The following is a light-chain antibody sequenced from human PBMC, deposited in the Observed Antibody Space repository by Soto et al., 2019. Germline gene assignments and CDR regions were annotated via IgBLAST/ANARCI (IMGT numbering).Light chain of an antibody. V-gene: IGKV1-5*03. CDR3: QHYNSYSEA. Sequence: DIQMTQSPSXLSGSVGDXVTITCRASXTIXXWLAWYQQKPGKAPKLLIYKASTLKSGVPSRFSGSGSGTEFTLTISSLQPDDFATYYCQHYNSYSEAFGQGTKVELK. J-gene: IGKJ1*01. CDR2: KAS. CDR1: XTIXXW.